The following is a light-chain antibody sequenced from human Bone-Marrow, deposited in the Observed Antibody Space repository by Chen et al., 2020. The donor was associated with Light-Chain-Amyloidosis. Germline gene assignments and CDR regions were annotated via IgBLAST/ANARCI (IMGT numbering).Light chain of an antibody. CDR3: QVCDRSSDRPV. CDR2: DDS. CDR1: NIGSTS. Sequence: SYVLTQPSSMSLAPGQTATIACGGNNIGSTSVHWYQPTPGEDPLLVGYDDSDRPTGIPELLSGSNSGNTATLTFSRVEAGDESDYYCQVCDRSSDRPVFVGGTKLTFL. J-gene: IGLJ3*02. V-gene: IGLV3-21*02.